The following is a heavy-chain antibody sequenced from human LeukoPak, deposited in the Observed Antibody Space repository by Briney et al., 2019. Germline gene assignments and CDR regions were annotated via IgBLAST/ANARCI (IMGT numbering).Heavy chain of an antibody. D-gene: IGHD3-3*01. CDR2: ISYTGDSI. CDR1: GFTLSDYY. V-gene: IGHV3-11*04. Sequence: GGSLRLSCAASGFTLSDYYMIWIRQAPGKGLEWVSYISYTGDSIYYADSVKGRFTISRDNAKNSLYLQMNSLRAEDTAVYYCARDQYYDFWSGHRTFDYWGQGTLVTVSS. J-gene: IGHJ4*02. CDR3: ARDQYYDFWSGHRTFDY.